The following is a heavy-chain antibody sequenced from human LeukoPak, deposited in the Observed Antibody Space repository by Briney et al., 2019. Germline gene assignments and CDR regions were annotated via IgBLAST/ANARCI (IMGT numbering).Heavy chain of an antibody. Sequence: GGSLRLSCAASGFTVSSNYMSWVRQAPGKGLEWVSVIYSSGSTYYADSVKGRFTISRDNSKNTLYLQMNSLRAEDTAVYYCARAQGYDAFDIWGQGTMVTVSS. CDR1: GFTVSSNY. CDR3: ARAQGYDAFDI. J-gene: IGHJ3*02. D-gene: IGHD6-13*01. V-gene: IGHV3-66*01. CDR2: IYSSGST.